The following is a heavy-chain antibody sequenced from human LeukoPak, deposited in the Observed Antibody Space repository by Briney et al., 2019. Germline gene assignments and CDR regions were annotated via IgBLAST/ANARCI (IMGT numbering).Heavy chain of an antibody. CDR1: GGSISSYY. D-gene: IGHD5-18*01. CDR3: AISGYSYGDFDY. Sequence: SETLSLTCTVSGGSISSYYWSWIRQPPGKGLEWIGYIYYSGSTNYNPSLKSRVTISVDTSKNQFSLKLSSATAADTAVYYCAISGYSYGDFDYWGQGTLVTVSS. V-gene: IGHV4-59*01. CDR2: IYYSGST. J-gene: IGHJ4*02.